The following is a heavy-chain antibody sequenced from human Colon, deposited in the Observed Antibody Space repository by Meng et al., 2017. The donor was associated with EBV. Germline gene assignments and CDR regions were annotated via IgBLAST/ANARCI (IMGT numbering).Heavy chain of an antibody. CDR3: ARVRVIPAAVGFDY. J-gene: IGHJ4*02. Sequence: LQESGPGPVEPPGTLSLPCAVSGGSISTSDWWSWVRQPPGKGLEWIGEIYRGGGTNYNPSFKSRVTISVDTSNNHFSLKLSYVTAADTAVYYCARVRVIPAAVGFDYWGQGTLVTVSS. D-gene: IGHD2-2*01. CDR2: IYRGGGT. V-gene: IGHV4-4*03. CDR1: GGSISTSDW.